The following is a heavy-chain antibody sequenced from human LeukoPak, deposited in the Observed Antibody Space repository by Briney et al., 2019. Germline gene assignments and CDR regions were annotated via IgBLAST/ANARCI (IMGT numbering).Heavy chain of an antibody. D-gene: IGHD2-2*01. CDR2: IYHSGST. CDR3: ARDSTDRRRKDIVVVPAAFDY. CDR1: GDSISSGGYY. Sequence: SETLSLTCTVSGDSISSGGYYWSWIRQPPGKGLEWIGYIYHSGSTYYNPSLKSRVTISVDTSKNQFSLKLSSVTAADTAVYYCARDSTDRRRKDIVVVPAAFDYWGQGTLVTVSS. J-gene: IGHJ4*02. V-gene: IGHV4-30-2*01.